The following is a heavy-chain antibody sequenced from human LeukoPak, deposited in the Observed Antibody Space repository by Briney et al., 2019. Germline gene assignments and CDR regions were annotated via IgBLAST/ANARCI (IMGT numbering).Heavy chain of an antibody. J-gene: IGHJ5*02. CDR1: GGSFSGYY. CDR2: INHSGST. Sequence: PSETLSLTCAVYGGSFSGYYWSWIRQPPGKGLEWIGEINHSGSTNYNSSLKSRVTISVDTSKNQFSLKLSSVTAADTAVYYCARKTRLSGWYFGAFWFDPWGQGTLVTVSS. CDR3: ARKTRLSGWYFGAFWFDP. D-gene: IGHD6-19*01. V-gene: IGHV4-34*01.